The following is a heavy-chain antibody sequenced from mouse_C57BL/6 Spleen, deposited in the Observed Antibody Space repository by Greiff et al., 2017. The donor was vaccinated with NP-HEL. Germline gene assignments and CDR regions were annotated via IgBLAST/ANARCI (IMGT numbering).Heavy chain of an antibody. CDR3: APLTTGAMDY. Sequence: QVQLQQSGAELVKPGASVKLSCKASGYTFTSYWMHWVKQRPGQGLEWIGMIHPNSGSTNYNEKFKSKATLTVDKSSSTAYMQLSSLTSEDSAVYYCAPLTTGAMDYWGQGTSVTVSS. V-gene: IGHV1-64*01. J-gene: IGHJ4*01. CDR1: GYTFTSYW. D-gene: IGHD6-1*01. CDR2: IHPNSGST.